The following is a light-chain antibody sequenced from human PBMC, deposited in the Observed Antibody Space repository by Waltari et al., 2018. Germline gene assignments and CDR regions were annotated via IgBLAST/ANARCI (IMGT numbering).Light chain of an antibody. CDR1: QSVGGT. J-gene: IGKJ1*01. CDR3: QHYVRLPAT. Sequence: EIVLTQSPGTLSLSPGERATLSCRASQSVGGTLAWYQQKPGQAPRLLLYGASIRVPGTPDRFIGTWSGTDVSLTISRLEPEDFAVYYCQHYVRLPATFGQGTKVEIK. CDR2: GAS. V-gene: IGKV3-20*01.